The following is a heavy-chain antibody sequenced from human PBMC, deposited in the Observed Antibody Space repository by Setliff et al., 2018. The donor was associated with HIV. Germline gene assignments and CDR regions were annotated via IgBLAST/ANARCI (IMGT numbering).Heavy chain of an antibody. V-gene: IGHV4-39*01. CDR2: IYYSGAT. D-gene: IGHD3-10*01. Sequence: SETLSLTCTVSGGSMSSSSYYWGWIRQTPDKGLEWIGIIYYSGATYYNPSLTSRATISVDTSRNQFSLKLRSVTAADTAAYYCARLGYVSGGFYKTPGPYYFDYWGQGALVTVSS. CDR1: GGSMSSSSYY. J-gene: IGHJ4*02. CDR3: ARLGYVSGGFYKTPGPYYFDY.